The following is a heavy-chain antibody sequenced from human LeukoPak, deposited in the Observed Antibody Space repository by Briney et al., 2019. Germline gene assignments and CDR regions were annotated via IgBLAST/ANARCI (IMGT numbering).Heavy chain of an antibody. CDR2: VYYSGSA. V-gene: IGHV4-39*07. D-gene: IGHD1/OR15-1a*01. Sequence: SETLSLTCTVSGGSVGSGTYYWSWIRRSPGKGLEWIGNVYYSGSAYYNPSLKSRVTMSVDTSKNQFSLKLSSVTAADTAVYYCARKPIINNAWYYFDYWGQGTLVTVSS. CDR1: GGSVGSGTYY. J-gene: IGHJ4*02. CDR3: ARKPIINNAWYYFDY.